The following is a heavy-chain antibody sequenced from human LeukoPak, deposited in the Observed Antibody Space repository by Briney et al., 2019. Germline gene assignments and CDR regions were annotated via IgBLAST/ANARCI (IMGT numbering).Heavy chain of an antibody. CDR3: ASTSREYYYDSSGKLSFDY. CDR2: IYYSGST. CDR1: GGSISSGDYY. Sequence: SETLSLTCTVSGGSISSGDYYWSWIRQPPGKGPEWIGYIYYSGSTYYNPSLKSRVTISVDTSKNQFSLKLCSVTAADTAVYYCASTSREYYYDSSGKLSFDYWGQGTLVTVSS. D-gene: IGHD3-22*01. J-gene: IGHJ4*02. V-gene: IGHV4-30-4*01.